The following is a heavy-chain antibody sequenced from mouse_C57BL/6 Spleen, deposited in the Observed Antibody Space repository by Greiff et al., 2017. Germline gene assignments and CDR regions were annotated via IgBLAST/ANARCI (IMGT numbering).Heavy chain of an antibody. CDR3: ARYALSTVVAHWYFDV. V-gene: IGHV7-3*01. CDR1: GFTFTDYY. J-gene: IGHJ1*03. Sequence: EVQGVESGGGLVQPGGSLSLSCAASGFTFTDYYMSWVRQPPGKALEWLGFIRNKANGYTTEYSASVKGRFTISRDNSQSILYLQMNALRAEDSATYYCARYALSTVVAHWYFDVWGTGTTVTVSS. CDR2: IRNKANGYTT. D-gene: IGHD1-1*01.